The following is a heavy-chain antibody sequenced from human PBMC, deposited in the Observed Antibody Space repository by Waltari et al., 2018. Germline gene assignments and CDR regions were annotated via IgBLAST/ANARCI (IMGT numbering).Heavy chain of an antibody. J-gene: IGHJ4*02. CDR1: NGSISTNTYY. Sequence: QLQLQESGPGLVKPSATLSLTCNVSNGSISTNTYYWAWIRQPPGKGLEWIGSIFYTGNVYYNPSLQSRVTMSVDTSRNQFSLKLRSVTAADTAVYYCAGRPLYTVVWHGFDYWGRGALVTVSS. D-gene: IGHD2-2*02. CDR2: IFYTGNV. V-gene: IGHV4-39*07. CDR3: AGRPLYTVVWHGFDY.